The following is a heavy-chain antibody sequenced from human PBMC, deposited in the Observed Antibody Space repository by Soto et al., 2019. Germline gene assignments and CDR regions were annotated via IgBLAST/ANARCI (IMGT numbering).Heavy chain of an antibody. V-gene: IGHV4-34*01. CDR1: GGSFSGYY. J-gene: IGHJ4*01. CDR3: GRNKDY. CDR2: ITHSGST. Sequence: SETLSLTCAVYGGSFSGYYWSWIRQPPGKGLEWIGEITHSGSTTYNPSLKSRVTISVDTSKNQFSTKLSSVTAADAAVYYCGRNKDYWGHGTLVTFSS.